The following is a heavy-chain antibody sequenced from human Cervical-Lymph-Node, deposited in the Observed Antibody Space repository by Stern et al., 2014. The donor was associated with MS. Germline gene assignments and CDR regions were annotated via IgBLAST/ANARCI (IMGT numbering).Heavy chain of an antibody. V-gene: IGHV1-46*01. CDR2: INPSGDSA. D-gene: IGHD3/OR15-3a*01. CDR3: ASGTGSKRPTGNY. CDR1: GYTFTSHY. J-gene: IGHJ4*02. Sequence: VQLVESGAEVKKPGASVKVSCKASGYTFTSHYMHWVRQAPGQGLEWVGIINPSGDSARYAQKFQGRLTMTRYTSTSSVYMELSSLRSEDTAVYYCASGTGSKRPTGNYWGQGTLVTVSS.